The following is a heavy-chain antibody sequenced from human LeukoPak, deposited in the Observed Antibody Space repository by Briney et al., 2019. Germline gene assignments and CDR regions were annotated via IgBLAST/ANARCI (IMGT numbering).Heavy chain of an antibody. CDR2: ISGSGGST. CDR1: GFTFSSYA. CDR3: AKVTGIAAAVSNWFDP. V-gene: IGHV3-23*01. D-gene: IGHD6-13*01. Sequence: GGSLRLSCAASGFTFSSYAMSWVRQAPGKGLEWVSAISGSGGSTYYADSVKGRFTISRDNSKNTLYLQMNSLRAEDTAVYYCAKVTGIAAAVSNWFDPWGQGPLVTVSS. J-gene: IGHJ5*02.